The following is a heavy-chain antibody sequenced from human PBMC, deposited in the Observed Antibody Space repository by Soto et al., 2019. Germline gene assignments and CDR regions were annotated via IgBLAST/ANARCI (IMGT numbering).Heavy chain of an antibody. J-gene: IGHJ3*02. D-gene: IGHD3-22*01. CDR2: IYPGDSDT. V-gene: IGHV5-51*01. Sequence: GESLKISCKGSGYSFTSYWIGWVRQMPGKGLEWMGIIYPGDSDTRYSPSFQGQVTISADKSISTAYLQWSSLKASDAAMYYCASTYSDTSRYYFADAFDIWGQGTMVTVSS. CDR1: GYSFTSYW. CDR3: ASTYSDTSRYYFADAFDI.